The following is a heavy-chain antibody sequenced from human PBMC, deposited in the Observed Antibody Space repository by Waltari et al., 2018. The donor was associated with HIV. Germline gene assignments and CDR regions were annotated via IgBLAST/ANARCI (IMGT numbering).Heavy chain of an antibody. Sequence: QVLFVQSGAELKKPGASLNISCTASGYSFTSFPVHWLRQAPGHRPAWLGWINPFTGKTQISQKFQDIVTITRDTSSATAYLGLSGLRLDDTAVYYGARGANARRATTSSGLWAHWCQGTPVTVSS. CDR2: INPFTGKT. J-gene: IGHJ4*02. D-gene: IGHD6-6*01. V-gene: IGHV1-3*01. CDR3: ARGANARRATTSSGLWAH. CDR1: GYSFTSFP.